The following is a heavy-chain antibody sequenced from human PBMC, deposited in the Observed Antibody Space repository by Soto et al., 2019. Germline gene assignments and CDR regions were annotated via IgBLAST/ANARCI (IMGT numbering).Heavy chain of an antibody. D-gene: IGHD5-18*01. CDR3: ARDPDAPEYSYAKNWFDP. CDR2: IIPIFGTA. CDR1: GGTFSSYA. Sequence: QVQLVQSGAEVKKPGSSVKVSCKASGGTFSSYAISWVRQAPGQGLEWMGGIIPIFGTANYAQKFQGRVTIPADESTSTAYMELSSLRSEDTAVYYCARDPDAPEYSYAKNWFDPWGQGTLVTVSS. V-gene: IGHV1-69*12. J-gene: IGHJ5*02.